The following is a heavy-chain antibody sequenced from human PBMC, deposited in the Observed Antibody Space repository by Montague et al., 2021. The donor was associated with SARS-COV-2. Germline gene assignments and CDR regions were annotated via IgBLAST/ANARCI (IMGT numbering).Heavy chain of an antibody. CDR1: GFTFGDYA. J-gene: IGHJ4*02. Sequence: SLRLSCAASGFTFGDYAMHWVRPVPGKGLEWVSGISWDSGSIGYXDSVKGRFTISRDNAKNSLYLHMNSLRAEDTALYFCAKDISPYYYGSGGDYWGQGTLVTVSS. D-gene: IGHD3-10*01. CDR2: ISWDSGSI. CDR3: AKDISPYYYGSGGDY. V-gene: IGHV3-9*01.